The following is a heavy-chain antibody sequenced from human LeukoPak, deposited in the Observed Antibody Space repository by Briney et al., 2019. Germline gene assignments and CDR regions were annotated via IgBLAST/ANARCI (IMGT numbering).Heavy chain of an antibody. V-gene: IGHV3-30*04. D-gene: IGHD4-17*01. CDR2: ISYDGSNK. CDR1: GFTFSSYA. Sequence: GGSLRLSCAASGFTFSSYAMHWVRQAPGKGLEWVAVISYDGSNKYYADSVKGRFTISRDNSKNTLYLQMNSLRAEDTAVYYCARSPTVTYYYYYMDVWGKGTTVTVSS. J-gene: IGHJ6*03. CDR3: ARSPTVTYYYYYMDV.